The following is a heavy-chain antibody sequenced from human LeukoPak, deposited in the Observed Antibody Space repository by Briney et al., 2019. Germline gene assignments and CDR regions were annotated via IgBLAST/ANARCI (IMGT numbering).Heavy chain of an antibody. CDR1: GFTVSSNY. CDR3: ARGSSSDYYYYMDV. J-gene: IGHJ6*03. D-gene: IGHD6-6*01. V-gene: IGHV3-53*05. CDR2: IYSGGST. Sequence: GGSLRLSCAASGFTVSSNYMSWVRQAPGKGLEWVSVIYSGGSTYYADSVKGRFTISRDNSKNTLYLQMNSLRAEDTAVYYCARGSSSDYYYYMDVWGKGTTVTVSS.